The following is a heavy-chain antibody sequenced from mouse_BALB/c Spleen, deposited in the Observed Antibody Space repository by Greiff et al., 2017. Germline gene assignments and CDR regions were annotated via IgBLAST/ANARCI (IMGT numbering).Heavy chain of an antibody. Sequence: EVMLVESGGGLVKPGGSLKLSCAASGFTFSSYAMSWVRQTPEKRLEWVASISSGGSTYYPDSVKGRFTISRDNARNILYLQMSSLRSEDTAMYYCARGRINYFDYWGQGTTLTVSS. CDR2: ISSGGST. CDR3: ARGRINYFDY. J-gene: IGHJ2*01. V-gene: IGHV5-6-5*01. CDR1: GFTFSSYA.